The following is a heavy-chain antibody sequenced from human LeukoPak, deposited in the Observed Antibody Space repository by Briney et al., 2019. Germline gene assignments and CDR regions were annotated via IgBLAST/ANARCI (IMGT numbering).Heavy chain of an antibody. V-gene: IGHV3-30*03. CDR2: ISYDGSDK. CDR1: GFTFNAYG. D-gene: IGHD2-2*01. J-gene: IGHJ4*02. Sequence: PGRALRLSCATSGFTFNAYGMHWVRQAPGKGLEWVAVISYDGSDKYYTDSVKGRFTISRDNSKNTLYLQMNSLRAEDTAVYYCVGTVPAASTQGWGYWGQGTLVTVSS. CDR3: VGTVPAASTQGWGY.